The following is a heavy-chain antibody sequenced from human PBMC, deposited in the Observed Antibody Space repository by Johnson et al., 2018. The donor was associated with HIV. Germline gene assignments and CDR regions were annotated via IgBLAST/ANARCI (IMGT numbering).Heavy chain of an antibody. Sequence: VQLVESGGGVVQPGRSLRLSCAASGFTFSSYPMHWVRQAPGKGLEWVAIISYDGGSKYYADSVKGRFTVSRDNSKNTLYLQMNSLRVEDTALYYCTRDGLDAFDMWGQGTMVTVSS. J-gene: IGHJ3*02. CDR2: ISYDGGSK. CDR3: TRDGLDAFDM. CDR1: GFTFSSYP. V-gene: IGHV3-30*04.